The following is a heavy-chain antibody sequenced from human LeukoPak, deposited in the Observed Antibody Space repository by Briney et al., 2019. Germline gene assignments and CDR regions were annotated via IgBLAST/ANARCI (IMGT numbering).Heavy chain of an antibody. V-gene: IGHV3-23*01. CDR1: GFAFGSYA. J-gene: IGHJ5*02. D-gene: IGHD3-3*01. CDR3: AKGGTLFGVLGDWFDP. Sequence: TGGSLRLSCEASGFAFGSYAMNWVRQAPGKGLEWVSGITGGGGRSNYADSVKGRFTISRDNSKSTLYLQMNSLRVDDTAVYYCAKGGTLFGVLGDWFDPWGQGTLVTVSS. CDR2: ITGGGGRS.